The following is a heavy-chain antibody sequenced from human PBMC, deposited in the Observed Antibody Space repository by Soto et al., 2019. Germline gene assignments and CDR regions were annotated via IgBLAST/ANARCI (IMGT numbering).Heavy chain of an antibody. V-gene: IGHV4-31*03. CDR3: ARGARSWFGEHVDL. D-gene: IGHD3-10*01. CDR2: IYYSGST. J-gene: IGHJ2*01. CDR1: GGSISSGGYY. Sequence: QVQLQESGPGLVKPSQTLSLTCTVSGGSISSGGYYWSWIRQHPGKGLEWIGYIYYSGSTYYNPSLKRRVTITVDTSKNQFSLKLSSVTAADTAVYYCARGARSWFGEHVDLWGRGTLVTVSS.